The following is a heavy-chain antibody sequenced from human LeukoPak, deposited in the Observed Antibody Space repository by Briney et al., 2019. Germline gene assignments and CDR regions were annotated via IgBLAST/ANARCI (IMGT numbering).Heavy chain of an antibody. Sequence: GGSLRLSCVASGFTFTDYARSWVRQAPGKGLEWVSSIGGGGFNTHYADSVKGRFSISRDTSTNTLYLEMNSLRADDSALYYCAKDNFGLVPYCFDSWGQGTLVTVSS. CDR2: IGGGGFNT. CDR3: AKDNFGLVPYCFDS. V-gene: IGHV3-23*01. J-gene: IGHJ4*02. CDR1: GFTFTDYA. D-gene: IGHD2-21*01.